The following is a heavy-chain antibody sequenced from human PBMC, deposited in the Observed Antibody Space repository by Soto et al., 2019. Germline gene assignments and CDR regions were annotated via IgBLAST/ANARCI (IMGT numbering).Heavy chain of an antibody. CDR2: IYYSGST. J-gene: IGHJ4*02. CDR3: ASNSVTYYDFDY. D-gene: IGHD1-26*01. CDR1: GASISSYY. Sequence: SETLSLTCTVAGASISSYYWSWVRPPPGKGVEWIGYIYYSGSTNYNPSLKSRVTISVDTSNNQFSLTLTSVTAADMAVYYCASNSVTYYDFDYWGQGTLVTVSS. V-gene: IGHV4-59*08.